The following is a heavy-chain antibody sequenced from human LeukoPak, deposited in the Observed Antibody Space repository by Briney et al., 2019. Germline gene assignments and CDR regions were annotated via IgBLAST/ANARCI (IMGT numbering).Heavy chain of an antibody. V-gene: IGHV3-23*01. CDR1: GFTFSSYS. CDR2: ISGSGGST. Sequence: GGSLRLSCAASGFTFSSYSMNWVRQAPGKGLEWVSAISGSGGSTYYADSVKGRFTISRDNSKNTLYLQMNSLRAEDTAVYYCAKDFTKYDFWSGSNWFDPWGQGTLVTVSS. J-gene: IGHJ5*02. CDR3: AKDFTKYDFWSGSNWFDP. D-gene: IGHD3-3*01.